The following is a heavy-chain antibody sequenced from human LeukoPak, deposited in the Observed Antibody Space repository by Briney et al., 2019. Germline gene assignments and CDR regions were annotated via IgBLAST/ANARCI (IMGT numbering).Heavy chain of an antibody. CDR1: GGSFSGYY. Sequence: SETLSLTCAVYGGSFSGYYWSWIRQPPGKGLEWIGEINHSGSTNYNPSLKSRVTISVDTSKNQFSLKLSSVTAADTAVYYCARGTRGYSYGYRFDPWGQGTLVTVSS. V-gene: IGHV4-34*01. D-gene: IGHD5-18*01. J-gene: IGHJ5*02. CDR3: ARGTRGYSYGYRFDP. CDR2: INHSGST.